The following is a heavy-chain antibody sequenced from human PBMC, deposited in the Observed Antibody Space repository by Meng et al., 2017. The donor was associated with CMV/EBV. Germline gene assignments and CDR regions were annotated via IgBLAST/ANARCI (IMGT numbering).Heavy chain of an antibody. D-gene: IGHD1-26*01. J-gene: IGHJ4*02. CDR1: GGTFSSYA. Sequence: SVKVSCKASGGTFSSYAISWVRQAPGQGLEWMGGIIPTLGTANYAQKFQGRVTITRNTSISTACMELSSLRSEDTAVYYCARSIVGAIDYWGQRTLVTVSS. CDR3: ARSIVGAIDY. CDR2: IIPTLGTA. V-gene: IGHV1-69*05.